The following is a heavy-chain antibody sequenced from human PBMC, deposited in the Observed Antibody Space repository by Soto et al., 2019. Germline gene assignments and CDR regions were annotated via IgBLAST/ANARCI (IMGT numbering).Heavy chain of an antibody. CDR1: ADSLNRSSFY. Sequence: QLPGAGPGLVKPLGTPSPPCTVPADSLNRSSFYRGRIRPAPGKGLEWIGTIHYSGSTYYNPSLNSRVTISVDTSRIHFSLKLISVTAADTAVYYCASQSYDSSDYFDFWGQGTLVTVSS. V-gene: IGHV4-39*01. CDR2: IHYSGST. D-gene: IGHD3-22*01. CDR3: ASQSYDSSDYFDF. J-gene: IGHJ4*02.